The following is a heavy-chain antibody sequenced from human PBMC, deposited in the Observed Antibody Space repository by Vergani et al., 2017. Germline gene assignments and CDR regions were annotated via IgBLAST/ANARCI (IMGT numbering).Heavy chain of an antibody. CDR1: GGTFRSYA. CDR3: ARTYLGYCSSTSCRGTVDAFDI. D-gene: IGHD2-2*01. J-gene: IGHJ3*02. Sequence: VQLVQSGAEVKKPGSSVKVSCKASGGTFRSYAISWVRQAPGQGLEWIGRIIPIFGTANYAQKVQGRVTITADESTRTAYVELSSLRSEDTAVYYCARTYLGYCSSTSCRGTVDAFDIWGQGTMVTVSS. CDR2: IIPIFGTA. V-gene: IGHV1-69*15.